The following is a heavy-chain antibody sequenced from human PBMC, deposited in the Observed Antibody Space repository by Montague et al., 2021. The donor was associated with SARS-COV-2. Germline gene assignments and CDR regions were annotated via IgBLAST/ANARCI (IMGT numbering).Heavy chain of an antibody. D-gene: IGHD4-23*01. CDR3: ARDVVTHLGTFDY. CDR2: IYYSGST. CDR1: GGSISSGGYY. Sequence: TLSLTCTVSGGSISSGGYYWSWIRQHPGKGLEWIGYIYYSGSTYYNPSLRSRVSMSVDTSKSRFSLKLSSVTAADTAVYYCARDVVTHLGTFDYWGRGTLVTVSS. V-gene: IGHV4-31*03. J-gene: IGHJ4*02.